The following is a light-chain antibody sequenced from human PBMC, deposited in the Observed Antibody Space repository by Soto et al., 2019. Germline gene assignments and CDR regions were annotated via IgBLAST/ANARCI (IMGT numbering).Light chain of an antibody. Sequence: QSVLTQPASVSGSPGQSITISCTGTSSDVGGYNYVSWYQQHPGKAPKLMIYEVSNRPSGVSNRFSGSKSGNTASLTISGLQAADEADYFCSSYTSSNTQVFGTGTQLTVL. CDR1: SSDVGGYNY. V-gene: IGLV2-14*01. CDR2: EVS. CDR3: SSYTSSNTQV. J-gene: IGLJ1*01.